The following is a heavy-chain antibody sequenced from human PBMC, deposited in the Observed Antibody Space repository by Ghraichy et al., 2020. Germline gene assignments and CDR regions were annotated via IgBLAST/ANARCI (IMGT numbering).Heavy chain of an antibody. D-gene: IGHD4-17*01. J-gene: IGHJ4*02. CDR2: IYHTGNT. CDR3: ARRVDYGDYEFDY. V-gene: IGHV4-4*02. CDR1: GGSISSNYW. Sequence: LNISCAVSGGSISSNYWWSWVRQPPGKGLEWIGDIYHTGNTNYNPSLTSRVTMSLDKSQNSLSLKLSSVTAADTAVYYCARRVDYGDYEFDYWGQGTLITVSS.